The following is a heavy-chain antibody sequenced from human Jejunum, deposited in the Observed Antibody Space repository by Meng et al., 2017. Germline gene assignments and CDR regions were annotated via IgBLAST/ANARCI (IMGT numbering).Heavy chain of an antibody. D-gene: IGHD5-18*01. CDR3: AREFYVDTAMVIDS. J-gene: IGHJ4*02. Sequence: QLQLQESGSGLVKPSQTLSLTCAVSGGSISSDGYTWSWIRQPPGKGLEWIGYIYHTGSTYYNPSLKSRVTISIDTSKNQFSLRLNSVTAADTAVYYCAREFYVDTAMVIDSWGQGALVTVSS. CDR2: IYHTGST. V-gene: IGHV4-30-2*05. CDR1: GGSISSDGYT.